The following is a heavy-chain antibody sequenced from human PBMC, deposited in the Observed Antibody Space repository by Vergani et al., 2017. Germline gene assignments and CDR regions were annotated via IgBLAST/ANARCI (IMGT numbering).Heavy chain of an antibody. CDR2: ISNSGNTI. CDR3: ARDHRGYYNYPGTFDI. V-gene: IGHV3-11*01. Sequence: QVQLVESGGGLVKPGGSLRLSCAASGFSFSDHYMTWIRQAPGKGLEWVSYISNSGNTIEYADYVKGRFTISRDNTKSSMFLQMDSLRAEDTAVYYCARDHRGYYNYPGTFDIWGQGSMVTVSS. CDR1: GFSFSDHY. J-gene: IGHJ3*02. D-gene: IGHD5-24*01.